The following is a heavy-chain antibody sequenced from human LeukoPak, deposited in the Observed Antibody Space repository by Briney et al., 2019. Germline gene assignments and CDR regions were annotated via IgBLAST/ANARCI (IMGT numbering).Heavy chain of an antibody. D-gene: IGHD6-6*01. J-gene: IGHJ6*02. V-gene: IGHV3-53*04. CDR2: IYSGDSGVST. CDR3: ARSAARLRYYYAMDV. Sequence: QPGGSLRLSCAASGFSVSNTYMSWVRQAPGKGLEWVSGIYSGDSGVSTYYADSVKGRFTISRHNSKNTLYLQMSSLRAEDTAVYFCARSAARLRYYYAMDVWGQGTTVTVCS. CDR1: GFSVSNTY.